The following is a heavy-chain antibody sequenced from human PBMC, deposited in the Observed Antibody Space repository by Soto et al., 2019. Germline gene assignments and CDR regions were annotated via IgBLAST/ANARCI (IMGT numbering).Heavy chain of an antibody. V-gene: IGHV1-69*01. J-gene: IGHJ4*02. CDR2: VIPSLGKA. CDR3: ARVGGVGAPPGTDF. Sequence: QLVQSGAEVKKPGSSVKISCKASGGTFSSYVISWLRQAPGQGLEWMGGVIPSLGKAYYAPNLQGRVTITADGSTRTAYMELNRLTSADTAVYFCARVGGVGAPPGTDFWGQGPLVTVSS. D-gene: IGHD1-26*01. CDR1: GGTFSSYV.